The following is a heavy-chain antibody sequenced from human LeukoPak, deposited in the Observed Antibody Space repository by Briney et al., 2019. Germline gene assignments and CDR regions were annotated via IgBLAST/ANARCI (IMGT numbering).Heavy chain of an antibody. CDR2: IYYSGST. D-gene: IGHD5-18*01. J-gene: IGHJ4*02. CDR1: GGYISSYY. V-gene: IGHV4-59*01. CDR3: ARGGYSYGEELSFDH. Sequence: SETLSLTCTVSGGYISSYYWSWIRQPPGKGLEWIGYIYYSGSTNYNPSLKSRVTISGDTSKNQFSLKLSSVTAADTAVYYCARGGYSYGEELSFDHWGQGTLVTVSS.